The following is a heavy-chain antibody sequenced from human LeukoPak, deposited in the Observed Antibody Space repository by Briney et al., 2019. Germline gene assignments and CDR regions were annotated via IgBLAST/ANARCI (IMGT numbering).Heavy chain of an antibody. CDR1: GFTGSSNY. V-gene: IGHV3-53*01. Sequence: SGGSLRLSCAASGFTGSSNYMSWVRQAPGKGLEWVSVIYSGGSTHYADSVKGRFTISRDNSKNTLYLQMNSLRAEDTAVYYCARGFYDSSGFRPYFDYWGQGILVTVSS. D-gene: IGHD3-22*01. J-gene: IGHJ4*02. CDR3: ARGFYDSSGFRPYFDY. CDR2: IYSGGST.